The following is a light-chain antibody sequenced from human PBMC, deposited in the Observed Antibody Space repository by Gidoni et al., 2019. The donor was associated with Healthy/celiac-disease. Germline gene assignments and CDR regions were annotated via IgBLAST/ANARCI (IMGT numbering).Light chain of an antibody. V-gene: IGKV1-9*01. Sequence: DIQLTQSPSFLSASVGDRVTITCRASQGISSHLAWYQQKPGKAPKLLIYAASTLQSGVPSRFSGSGSGTEFTLTISSLQPEDFATYYCQQLNSYLFGQXTKLEIK. CDR2: AAS. CDR3: QQLNSYL. J-gene: IGKJ2*01. CDR1: QGISSH.